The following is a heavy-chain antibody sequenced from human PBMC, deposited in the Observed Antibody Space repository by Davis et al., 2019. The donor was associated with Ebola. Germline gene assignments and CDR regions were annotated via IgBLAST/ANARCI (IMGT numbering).Heavy chain of an antibody. CDR3: ARAGEKRNGMDV. CDR2: IRGSGSNT. V-gene: IGHV3-23*01. D-gene: IGHD3-16*01. Sequence: GGSLRLSCAASGFTFSAYAMSWVRQAPGKGLEWVSGIRGSGSNTYYADSVKGRFTISRDNAKNTLYLQMNSLRAEDTAVYYCARAGEKRNGMDVWGQGTTVTVSS. J-gene: IGHJ6*02. CDR1: GFTFSAYA.